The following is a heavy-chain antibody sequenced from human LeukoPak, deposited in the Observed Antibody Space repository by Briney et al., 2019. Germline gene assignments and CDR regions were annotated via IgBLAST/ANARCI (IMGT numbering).Heavy chain of an antibody. CDR3: ARESLKRITMIVVVADAFDI. J-gene: IGHJ3*02. CDR1: GGSISSYY. D-gene: IGHD3-22*01. V-gene: IGHV4-59*12. Sequence: SETLSLTCTVPGGSISSYYWSWIRQPPGKGLEWIGYIYYSGSTNYNPSLKSRVTISVDTSKNQFSLKLSSVTAADTAVYYCARESLKRITMIVVVADAFDIWGQGTMVTVSS. CDR2: IYYSGST.